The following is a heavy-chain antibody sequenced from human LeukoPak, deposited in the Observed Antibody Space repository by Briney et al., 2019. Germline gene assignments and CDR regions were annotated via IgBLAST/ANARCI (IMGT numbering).Heavy chain of an antibody. J-gene: IGHJ4*02. CDR3: ARASRFGELLLFDY. D-gene: IGHD3-10*01. V-gene: IGHV3-21*01. CDR2: ISSSSSYI. CDR1: GSTFSSYS. Sequence: GGSLTLSCAASGSTFSSYSMNWVRQAPGKGLEWVSSISSSSSYIYYADSVKGRFTISRDNAKNSLYLQMNSLRAEDTAVYYCARASRFGELLLFDYWGQGTLVTVSS.